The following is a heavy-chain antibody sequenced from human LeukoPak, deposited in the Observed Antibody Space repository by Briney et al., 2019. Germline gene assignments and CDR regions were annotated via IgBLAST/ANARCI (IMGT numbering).Heavy chain of an antibody. V-gene: IGHV4-4*07. Sequence: SETLSLTCTVSGGSISSYYWSWIRQPAGKGLEWIGRIYTSGSTNYNPSLKSRVTMSVDTSKNQFSLKLSSVTAADTAVYYCARAVVVRNRRYYYYYMDVWGKGTTVIVSS. D-gene: IGHD2-15*01. J-gene: IGHJ6*03. CDR1: GGSISSYY. CDR3: ARAVVVRNRRYYYYYMDV. CDR2: IYTSGST.